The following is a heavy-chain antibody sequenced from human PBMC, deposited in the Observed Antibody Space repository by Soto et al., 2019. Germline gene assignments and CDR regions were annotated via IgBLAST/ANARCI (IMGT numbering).Heavy chain of an antibody. CDR3: ASLYYYSLTKYLDY. CDR1: GFPFSDYS. D-gene: IGHD3-16*01. CDR2: ISYDGFSK. J-gene: IGHJ4*02. Sequence: GGSLRLSCVASGFPFSDYSMYWVRQAPGKGLQWVGSISYDGFSKYADFVKGRFTISRDNSKNTLYLQMYSLRPEDTAMYYCASLYYYSLTKYLDYWGRGTLVTVSS. V-gene: IGHV3-30-3*01.